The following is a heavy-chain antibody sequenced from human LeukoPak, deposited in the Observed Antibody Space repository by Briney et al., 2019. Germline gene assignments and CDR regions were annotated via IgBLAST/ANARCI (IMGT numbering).Heavy chain of an antibody. CDR3: ARDLVDIVATIYPPETVFDP. J-gene: IGHJ5*02. D-gene: IGHD5-12*01. CDR1: GYTFTGYY. Sequence: ASVKVSCKASGYTFTGYYIHWVRQAPGQGLEWMGWISAYNGNTNYAQKLQGRVTMTTDTSTSTAYMELRSLRSDDTAVYYCARDLVDIVATIYPPETVFDPWGQGTLVTVSS. CDR2: ISAYNGNT. V-gene: IGHV1-18*04.